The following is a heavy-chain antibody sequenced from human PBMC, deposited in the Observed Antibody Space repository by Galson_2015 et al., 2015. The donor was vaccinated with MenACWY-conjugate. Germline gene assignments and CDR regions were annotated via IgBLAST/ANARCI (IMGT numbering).Heavy chain of an antibody. CDR1: GFTFSSYS. CDR3: ARGDFWSGSAYFDY. Sequence: SLRLSCAASGFTFSSYSMNWVRQAPGKGLEWVSSISRSSSTIYYSDSVKGRLTISRDDAKSSLYLLMNSLRDEDTAVYHCARGDFWSGSAYFDYWGQGSLVTVSS. CDR2: ISRSSSTI. V-gene: IGHV3-48*02. J-gene: IGHJ4*02. D-gene: IGHD3-3*01.